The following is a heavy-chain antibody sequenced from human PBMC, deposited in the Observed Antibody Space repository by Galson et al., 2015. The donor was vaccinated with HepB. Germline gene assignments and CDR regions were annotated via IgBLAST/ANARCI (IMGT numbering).Heavy chain of an antibody. D-gene: IGHD3-22*01. V-gene: IGHV3-23*01. CDR1: GFTFSSYA. CDR3: ARETYYYDSSGYYTFPLFDY. J-gene: IGHJ4*02. Sequence: SLRLSCAASGFTFSSYAMSWVRQAPGKGLEWVTAISGGGSSTYYADSVKGRFTISRDNSKNTLYLQMNSLRAEDTAVYYCARETYYYDSSGYYTFPLFDYRGQRTLVTGSS. CDR2: ISGGGSST.